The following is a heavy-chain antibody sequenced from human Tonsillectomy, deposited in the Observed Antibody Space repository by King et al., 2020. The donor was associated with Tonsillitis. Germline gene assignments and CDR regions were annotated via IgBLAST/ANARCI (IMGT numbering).Heavy chain of an antibody. CDR1: GFTFSSYW. CDR3: ARTIEARGYSFDI. D-gene: IGHD6-6*01. J-gene: IGHJ3*02. Sequence: VQLVESGGGLVQPGGSLRLSCAASGFTFSSYWMHWVRQAPGKGLEWVSRVNSDGSSTIYADSVKGRFTISRDNAKNMLYLQMNSLRAEDTAVYYCARTIEARGYSFDIWGQGIIVTGSS. CDR2: VNSDGSST. V-gene: IGHV3-74*01.